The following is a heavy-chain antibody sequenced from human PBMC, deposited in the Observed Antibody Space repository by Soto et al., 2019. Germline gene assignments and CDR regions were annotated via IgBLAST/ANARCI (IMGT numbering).Heavy chain of an antibody. CDR2: IYPADSDT. CDR1: GFTFTSYW. CDR3: ARPGARGYSSWFDP. J-gene: IGHJ5*02. V-gene: IGHV5-51*01. D-gene: IGHD1-26*01. Sequence: PGESLKISCRGSGFTFTSYWIACVREMPWKGLEWMGIIYPADSDTSYSPSFQCRVTISADKSINTAYLQWSSLKAPDTAMYYCARPGARGYSSWFDPWGQGTLVTVSS.